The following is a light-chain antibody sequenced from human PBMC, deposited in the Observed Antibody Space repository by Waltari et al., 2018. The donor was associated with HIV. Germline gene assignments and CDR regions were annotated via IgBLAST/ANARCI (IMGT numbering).Light chain of an antibody. V-gene: IGLV2-11*01. Sequence: QSALTQPRSVSGSPGQSVTISCTGTSRHVGAYNYVTWSQHHPEHPGNAPKLMIYDVRKRPSGVPDRFSGSKSGNTASLTISGLQAEDEADYHCCSYAGSYTWVFGGGTKLTVL. CDR2: DVR. CDR3: CSYAGSYTWV. J-gene: IGLJ3*02. CDR1: SRHVGAYNY.